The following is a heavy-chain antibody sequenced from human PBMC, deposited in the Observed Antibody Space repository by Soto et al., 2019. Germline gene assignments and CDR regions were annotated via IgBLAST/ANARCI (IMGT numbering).Heavy chain of an antibody. J-gene: IGHJ1*01. V-gene: IGHV3-23*01. D-gene: IGHD5-12*01. CDR2: LTPGGETT. CDR1: GFTFSGYA. CDR3: ANPRWLQLPYGFEYFQH. Sequence: PGGSLRLSCAASGFTFSGYAMTWVRQAPGKGLEWVSALTPGGETTYHIDSVKGRFTISRDNAKNTLYLQMNSLTDADTAVYYCANPRWLQLPYGFEYFQHWGQGTLVTVSS.